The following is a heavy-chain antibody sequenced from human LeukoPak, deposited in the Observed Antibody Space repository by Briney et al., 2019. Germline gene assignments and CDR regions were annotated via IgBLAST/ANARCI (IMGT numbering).Heavy chain of an antibody. J-gene: IGHJ4*02. CDR2: IYYSGST. Sequence: SETLSLTCTVSGGSISSSSYYWGWIRQPPGKGLEWIGSIYYSGSTYYNPSLKSRVTISVDTSKNQFSLKLSSVTAADTAVYYCARTSGGSHLTYLDGSGSYYYFDYWGQGTLVTVSS. D-gene: IGHD3-10*01. CDR3: ARTSGGSHLTYLDGSGSYYYFDY. CDR1: GGSISSSSYY. V-gene: IGHV4-39*07.